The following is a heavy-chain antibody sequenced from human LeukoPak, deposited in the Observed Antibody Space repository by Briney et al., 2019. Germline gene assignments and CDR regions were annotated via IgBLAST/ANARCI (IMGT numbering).Heavy chain of an antibody. CDR2: IYSGGST. CDR1: GFTVSSNY. CDR3: ARAQQQPFDY. Sequence: PGGSLRLSCAASGFTVSSNYMSWVRQAPGKGLEWVSVIYSGGSTYYANSVKGRFTISRDNSKNTLYLQMNSLRAEDTAVYYCARAQQQPFDYWGQGTLVTVSS. D-gene: IGHD6-13*01. J-gene: IGHJ4*02. V-gene: IGHV3-53*01.